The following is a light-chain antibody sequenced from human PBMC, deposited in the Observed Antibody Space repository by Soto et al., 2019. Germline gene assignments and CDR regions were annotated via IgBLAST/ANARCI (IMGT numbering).Light chain of an antibody. Sequence: DIQMTQSPSSLSASVGDRVTITCRARQDISVYLAWYHQKPGKVPKLLIYSASTFQSGVPSRFSGSGSGTDFTRTISCLQSEDVSTWYCQNFNTAPLTCGQGTRLEIK. CDR3: QNFNTAPLT. J-gene: IGKJ5*01. CDR1: QDISVY. V-gene: IGKV1-27*01. CDR2: SAS.